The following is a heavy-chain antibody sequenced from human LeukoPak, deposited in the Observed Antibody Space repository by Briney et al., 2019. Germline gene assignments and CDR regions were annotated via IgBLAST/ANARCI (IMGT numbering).Heavy chain of an antibody. D-gene: IGHD5-18*01. V-gene: IGHV1-46*01. Sequence: ASVKVSCKASGYIFTDYYMHWVRQAPGQGLEWMGIINPSGGSTSYAQKFQGRVTMTRDTSTSTVYMELSSLRSEDTAVYYCARVDTAHDAFDIWGQGTMVTVSS. CDR2: INPSGGST. CDR3: ARVDTAHDAFDI. CDR1: GYIFTDYY. J-gene: IGHJ3*02.